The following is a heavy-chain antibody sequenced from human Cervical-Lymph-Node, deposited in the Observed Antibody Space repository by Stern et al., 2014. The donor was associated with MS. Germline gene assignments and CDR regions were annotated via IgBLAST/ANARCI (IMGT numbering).Heavy chain of an antibody. CDR3: ARDQGGIADS. CDR2: LRTMFGTS. Sequence: VQLVQSGAEVKKPGSSVKVSCKASGGSFSMDSISWVRQAPGQGLEWMGGLRTMFGTSSYAQKFQGRVTTTADVSTSTAYMELTSLRSEDTAVYFCARDQGGIADSWGQGTLVIVSS. J-gene: IGHJ4*02. V-gene: IGHV1-69*01. CDR1: GGSFSMDS. D-gene: IGHD6-13*01.